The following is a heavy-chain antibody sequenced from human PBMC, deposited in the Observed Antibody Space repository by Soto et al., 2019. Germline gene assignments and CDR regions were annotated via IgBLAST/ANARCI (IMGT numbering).Heavy chain of an antibody. CDR1: GFTFNTYT. CDR2: ISSSGKEK. CDR3: ARGAWGGDGIDV. J-gene: IGHJ6*02. Sequence: EVLLVPSGGGLDKPGGSLTLSCEASGFTFNTYTISWVRQAPGKGLEWVASISSSGKEKYYADSVKGRFTISRDNPKAWVYLQMGSLGAGDTALYYCARGAWGGDGIDVWGQGTTVTVSS. D-gene: IGHD3-16*01. V-gene: IGHV3-21*01.